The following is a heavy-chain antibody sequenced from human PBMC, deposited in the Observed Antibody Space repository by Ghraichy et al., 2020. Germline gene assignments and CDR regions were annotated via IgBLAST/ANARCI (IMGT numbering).Heavy chain of an antibody. CDR3: AGGIMDFGVITRFDP. V-gene: IGHV4-4*02. CDR1: GGSISTGNW. Sequence: SETLSLTCSVSGGSISTGNWWTWVRQSPGKGLQWIGEIFHNGGSNYNSSLRSRVTMSVDKSKNQLSLTLTSVTVADTAVYYCAGGIMDFGVITRFDPWGQGTLVTVSS. CDR2: IFHNGGS. J-gene: IGHJ5*02. D-gene: IGHD3-3*01.